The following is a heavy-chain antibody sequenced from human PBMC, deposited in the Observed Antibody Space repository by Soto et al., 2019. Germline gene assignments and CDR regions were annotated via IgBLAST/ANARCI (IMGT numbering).Heavy chain of an antibody. D-gene: IGHD2-8*01. CDR2: INHSGST. J-gene: IGHJ5*02. Sequence: PSETLSLTCAVYGGSFSGYYWSWIRQPPGKGLEWIGEINHSGSTNYNPSLKSRVTISVDTSKNQFSLKLSSVTAADTAVYYCARARYCTNGVCYTLGWFDPWGQGTLVTVFS. CDR1: GGSFSGYY. V-gene: IGHV4-34*01. CDR3: ARARYCTNGVCYTLGWFDP.